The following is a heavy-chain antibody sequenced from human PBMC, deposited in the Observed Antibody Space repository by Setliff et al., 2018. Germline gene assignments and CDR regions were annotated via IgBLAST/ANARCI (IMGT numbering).Heavy chain of an antibody. D-gene: IGHD2-15*01. CDR2: IVPIYGPA. CDR3: AKASVWVVDANCGSFDV. J-gene: IGHJ3*01. CDR1: GGSFRNSG. V-gene: IGHV1-69*05. Sequence: GASVKVSCKASGGSFRNSGSGWVRQAPGQGLEWIGGIVPIYGPAKYAQKFRGRVEITTDESTNTAYMELSSLTSDDTATYYCAKASVWVVDANCGSFDVWGQGTVVTVSS.